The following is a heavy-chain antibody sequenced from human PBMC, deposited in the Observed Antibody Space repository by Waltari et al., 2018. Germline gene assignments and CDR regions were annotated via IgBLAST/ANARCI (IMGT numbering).Heavy chain of an antibody. Sequence: QVQLQQWGAGLLKPSETLSLTCAVYGGSFSGYYWRWIRQPPGQGLEWIGEINHSGSTNDNPSLKSRVTISVDTSKNQFSLKLSSVTAADTAVYYCASGYYDFWSGYSTMIYWGQGTLVTVSS. CDR1: GGSFSGYY. J-gene: IGHJ4*02. D-gene: IGHD3-3*01. CDR3: ASGYYDFWSGYSTMIY. CDR2: INHSGST. V-gene: IGHV4-34*01.